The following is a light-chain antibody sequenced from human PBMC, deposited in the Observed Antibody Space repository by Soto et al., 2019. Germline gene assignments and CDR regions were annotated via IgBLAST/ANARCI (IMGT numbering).Light chain of an antibody. J-gene: IGKJ5*01. CDR1: QSVSSTY. CDR2: DAS. Sequence: EIVMTQSPATLSVSPGERATLSCRASQSVSSTYLIWYQQKPGQAPRLLLYDASNRATGIPARFSGSGSGTDFTLTISSLEPEDFAVYYCQQRSNWPLITFGQGTRLEIK. V-gene: IGKV3-11*01. CDR3: QQRSNWPLIT.